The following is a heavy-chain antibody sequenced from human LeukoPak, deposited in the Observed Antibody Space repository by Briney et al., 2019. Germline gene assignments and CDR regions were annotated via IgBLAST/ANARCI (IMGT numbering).Heavy chain of an antibody. V-gene: IGHV1-2*02. D-gene: IGHD3-3*01. Sequence: GASVKVSCKASGYTFTGYYIHWVRQAPGQGLEWMGWINPNSGGTNSAQNFQGRVTMTRDTSVSTAYMELRRLRSDDTAVYYCARVDLAWLLSHGFDVWGQGTMVTVSS. CDR3: ARVDLAWLLSHGFDV. J-gene: IGHJ3*01. CDR1: GYTFTGYY. CDR2: INPNSGGT.